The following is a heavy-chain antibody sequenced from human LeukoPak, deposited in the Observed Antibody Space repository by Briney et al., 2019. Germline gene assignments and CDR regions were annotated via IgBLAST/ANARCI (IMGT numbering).Heavy chain of an antibody. D-gene: IGHD1-26*01. Sequence: SETLSLTCTVSGGSISSSSYYWGWIRQPPGKGLEWIGSIYYSGSTYYNPSLKSRVTISVDTSKNQFSLKLSSVTAADTAVYYCARWQWEPRWGQGTLVTVSS. CDR2: IYYSGST. J-gene: IGHJ4*02. V-gene: IGHV4-39*01. CDR1: GGSISSSSYY. CDR3: ARWQWEPR.